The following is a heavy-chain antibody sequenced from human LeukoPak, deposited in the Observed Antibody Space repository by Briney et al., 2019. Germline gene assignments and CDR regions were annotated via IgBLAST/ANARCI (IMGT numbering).Heavy chain of an antibody. J-gene: IGHJ5*02. Sequence: SETLSLTCTVFGGSISRHYWSWIRQPPGKGLEWIGYINYSGNTNCKPSLKSRGTLSLDTSNNQLSLKPRSVTASDTAVYYCASGSGSRACYGKDWFDPWGQGTLVTVSS. V-gene: IGHV4-59*11. CDR2: INYSGNT. D-gene: IGHD2-15*01. CDR1: GGSISRHY. CDR3: ASGSGSRACYGKDWFDP.